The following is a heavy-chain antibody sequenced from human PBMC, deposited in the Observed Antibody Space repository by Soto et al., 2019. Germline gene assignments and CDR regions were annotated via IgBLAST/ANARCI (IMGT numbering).Heavy chain of an antibody. V-gene: IGHV4-39*01. CDR1: GGSISSSSYY. D-gene: IGHD4-17*01. J-gene: IGHJ4*02. CDR2: IYYSGST. Sequence: SETLSLTCTVSGGSISSSSYYWGWIRQPPGKGLEWIGSIYYSGSTYYNPSLKSRVTISVDTSKNQFSLKLSSVTAADTAVYYCARQIVLKREYSSPRQGSGATVTKDYWGQGTLVTVS. CDR3: ARQIVLKREYSSPRQGSGATVTKDY.